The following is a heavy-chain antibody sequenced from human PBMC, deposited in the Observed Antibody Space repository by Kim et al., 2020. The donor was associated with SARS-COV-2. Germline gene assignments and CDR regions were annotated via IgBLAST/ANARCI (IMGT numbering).Heavy chain of an antibody. V-gene: IGHV4-31*03. Sequence: TLSLTCTVSGGSISSGGYYWSWIRQHPGKGLEWIGYIYYSGSTYYNPSLKSRVTISVDTSKNQFSLKLSSVTAADTAVYYCASERITMVRGVTYGMDVWGQGTTVTVSS. CDR1: GGSISSGGYY. CDR2: IYYSGST. J-gene: IGHJ6*02. D-gene: IGHD3-10*01. CDR3: ASERITMVRGVTYGMDV.